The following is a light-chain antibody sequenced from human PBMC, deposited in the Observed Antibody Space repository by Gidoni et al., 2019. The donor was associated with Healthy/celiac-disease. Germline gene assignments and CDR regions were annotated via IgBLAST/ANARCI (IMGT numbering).Light chain of an antibody. Sequence: DIQMTQSPSSLSASVGDRVTITCQASQDIYNYLKWYQQKPGKAPKLLIYDASNLETGVPSRFSGSGSGTDFTFTISSLQPEDIATYYCQQYDNLPRTFGQGTKVEIK. CDR2: DAS. CDR1: QDIYNY. J-gene: IGKJ1*01. CDR3: QQYDNLPRT. V-gene: IGKV1-33*01.